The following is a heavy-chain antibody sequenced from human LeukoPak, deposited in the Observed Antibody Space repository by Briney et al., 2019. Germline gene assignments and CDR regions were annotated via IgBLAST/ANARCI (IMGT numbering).Heavy chain of an antibody. Sequence: ASVKVSCKASGYTFTSYYMHWVRQAPGQGLEWMGIINPSGGSTSYAQKFQGRVTMTRDTSTSTVYMELSSLRSEDAAVYYCARSPTSGYFDLWGRGTLVTVSS. CDR2: INPSGGST. J-gene: IGHJ2*01. CDR3: ARSPTSGYFDL. V-gene: IGHV1-46*01. CDR1: GYTFTSYY.